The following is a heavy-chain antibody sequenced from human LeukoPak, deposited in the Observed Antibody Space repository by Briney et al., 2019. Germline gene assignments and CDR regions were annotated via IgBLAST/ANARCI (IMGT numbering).Heavy chain of an antibody. CDR1: GFTFSSYA. CDR2: ISYDGSNK. Sequence: PGGSLRLSCAASGFTFSSYAMHWVRQAPGKGLEWVAVISYDGSNKYYADSVKGRFTISRDNSKNKLYLQMNSLRADDTALYYCSKETPHNYYWGQGGLVTVSP. J-gene: IGHJ4*02. V-gene: IGHV3-30*04. CDR3: SKETPHNYY. D-gene: IGHD5-24*01.